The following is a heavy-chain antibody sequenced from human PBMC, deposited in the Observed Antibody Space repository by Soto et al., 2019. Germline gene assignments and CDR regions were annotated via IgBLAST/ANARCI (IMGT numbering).Heavy chain of an antibody. Sequence: PGGSLRLSCAASGFTFSSYSMNWVLQAPWKGLEWVSSISSSSSYIYYADSVKGRFTISRDNAKNSLYLQMNSLRAEDTAVYYCARDHLIYSSGWSLISSWFDPWGQGTLGTVSS. CDR1: GFTFSSYS. CDR2: ISSSSSYI. J-gene: IGHJ5*02. D-gene: IGHD6-19*01. V-gene: IGHV3-21*01. CDR3: ARDHLIYSSGWSLISSWFDP.